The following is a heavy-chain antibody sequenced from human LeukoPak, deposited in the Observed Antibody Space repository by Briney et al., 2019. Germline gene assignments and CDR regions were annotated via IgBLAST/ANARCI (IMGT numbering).Heavy chain of an antibody. J-gene: IGHJ6*03. CDR2: IFTSGST. CDR3: ARNYGSRILGYYMDV. Sequence: TSETLSLTXSVSGASISSYSWTWIRQPAGEGLEWIGRIFTSGSTNYNPSLKSRVTMSVDTSKNQFSLKLSSVTAADTAVYYCARNYGSRILGYYMDVWGRGTTVTVSS. V-gene: IGHV4-4*07. D-gene: IGHD3-10*01. CDR1: GASISSYS.